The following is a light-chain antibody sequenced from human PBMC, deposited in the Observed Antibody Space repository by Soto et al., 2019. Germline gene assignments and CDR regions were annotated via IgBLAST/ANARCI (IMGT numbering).Light chain of an antibody. CDR3: SSYAGSLYV. V-gene: IGLV2-8*01. J-gene: IGLJ1*01. CDR1: SSDVGGYNY. Sequence: QSALTQPPSASGSPGQSVTISCTGTSSDVGGYNYVSWYQQHPGKAPKLMIYEVSKRPSGVPDRFSGSKSGNTASLTVSGLQAGDEADYYCSSYAGSLYVFGTGTKVTVL. CDR2: EVS.